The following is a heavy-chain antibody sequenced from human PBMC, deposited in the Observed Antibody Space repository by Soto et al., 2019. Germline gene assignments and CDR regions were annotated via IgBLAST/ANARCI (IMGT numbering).Heavy chain of an antibody. J-gene: IGHJ4*02. D-gene: IGHD6-19*01. CDR1: GGSISSYN. Sequence: QVQLQESGPGLVKPSETLSLTCTDSGGSISSYNGSWIRQPPGKGLEWMGYIYYSGSTNYNPSHKRRVTISVTTSKNQFALKLSSVTAADTAVYYCARAWQYSSGFFDYWGQGTLVTVSS. CDR3: ARAWQYSSGFFDY. V-gene: IGHV4-59*01. CDR2: IYYSGST.